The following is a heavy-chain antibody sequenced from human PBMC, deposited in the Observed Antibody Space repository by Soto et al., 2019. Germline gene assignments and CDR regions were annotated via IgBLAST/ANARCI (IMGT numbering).Heavy chain of an antibody. J-gene: IGHJ6*02. CDR1: GGSISSGDYY. V-gene: IGHV4-30-4*01. CDR3: ARAYYYGSGSPEPDYYYYYGMDV. Sequence: PSETLSLTCTVSGGSISSGDYYWSWIRQPPGKGLEWIGYIYYSGSTYYNPSLRSRVTISVDTSKNQFSLKLSSVTAADTAVYYCARAYYYGSGSPEPDYYYYYGMDVWGQGTTVTVS. CDR2: IYYSGST. D-gene: IGHD3-10*01.